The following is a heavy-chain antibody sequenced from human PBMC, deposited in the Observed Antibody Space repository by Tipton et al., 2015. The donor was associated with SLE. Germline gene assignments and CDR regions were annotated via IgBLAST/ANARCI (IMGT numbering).Heavy chain of an antibody. V-gene: IGHV4-34*01. CDR3: ARQGPLWYYYYYMDV. CDR2: INHSGST. Sequence: TLSLTCAVYGGSFSGYYWSWIRQPPGEGLEWIGEINHSGSTNYNPSLKSRVTISVDTSKNQFSLKLSSVTAADTAVYYCARQGPLWYYYYYMDVWGKGTTVTVSS. CDR1: GGSFSGYY. D-gene: IGHD3-10*01. J-gene: IGHJ6*03.